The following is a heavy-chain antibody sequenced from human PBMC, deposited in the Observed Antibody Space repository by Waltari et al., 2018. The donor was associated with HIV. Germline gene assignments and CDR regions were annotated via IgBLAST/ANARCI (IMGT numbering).Heavy chain of an antibody. V-gene: IGHV3-9*01. J-gene: IGHJ6*02. D-gene: IGHD2-2*01. CDR1: GFNFTHSA. Sequence: EMQLVEPGGGLVQPGRSLRLPFAASGFNFTHSAMYWVRQAPGKGLEWVSGISWNSDIIGYADSVKGRFTIARDNAKNSLYLQRNSLGAEDTALYYCAKDAASIHYYGMDVWGQGTTVTVS. CDR2: ISWNSDII. CDR3: AKDAASIHYYGMDV.